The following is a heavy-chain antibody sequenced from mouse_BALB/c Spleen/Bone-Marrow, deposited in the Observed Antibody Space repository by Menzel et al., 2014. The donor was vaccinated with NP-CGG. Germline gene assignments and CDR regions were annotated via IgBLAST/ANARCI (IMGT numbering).Heavy chain of an antibody. J-gene: IGHJ1*01. CDR3: ARPPYYYGSRPYWYIDV. Sequence: QVQLKESGPELVKPGASVKISCKASGYTFTDYCINWVKQKPGQGLEWIGWIYPGSGNTQYNEKFKGKATLTVDTSSNTAYMQLSSLTSEGTAVYFCARPPYYYGSRPYWYIDVWGAGTTVTVSS. CDR2: IYPGSGNT. V-gene: IGHV1-84*02. D-gene: IGHD1-1*01. CDR1: GYTFTDYC.